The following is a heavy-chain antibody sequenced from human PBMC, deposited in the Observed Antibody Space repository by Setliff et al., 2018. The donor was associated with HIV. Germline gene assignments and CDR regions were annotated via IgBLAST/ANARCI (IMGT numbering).Heavy chain of an antibody. CDR2: VIPIFGTA. D-gene: IGHD2-2*01. CDR1: GGTFSTFSSSA. CDR3: ARVVRQVPASYYYYYYMDV. V-gene: IGHV1-69*13. Sequence: GSSVKVSCKASGGTFSTFSSSAISWVRQAPGQGLEWMGGVIPIFGTANYAQKFQGRVTLLADASTNTVNMELSSLRSEDTAVYYCARVVRQVPASYYYYYYMDVWGKGTTVTVSS. J-gene: IGHJ6*03.